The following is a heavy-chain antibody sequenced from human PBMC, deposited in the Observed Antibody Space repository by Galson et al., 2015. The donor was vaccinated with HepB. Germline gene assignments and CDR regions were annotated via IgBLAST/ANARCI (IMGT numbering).Heavy chain of an antibody. CDR3: ARDPQLLWFGEPNYFDY. V-gene: IGHV3-30-3*01. D-gene: IGHD3-10*01. CDR1: GFAFSRYA. J-gene: IGHJ4*02. Sequence: SLRLSCAASGFAFSRYAMHWVRQAPGKGLEWVAVISYDGSDKYYADSVKGRFTISRDNSKNTLYLQMNSLRAEDTAVYYCARDPQLLWFGEPNYFDYWGQGTLVTVSS. CDR2: ISYDGSDK.